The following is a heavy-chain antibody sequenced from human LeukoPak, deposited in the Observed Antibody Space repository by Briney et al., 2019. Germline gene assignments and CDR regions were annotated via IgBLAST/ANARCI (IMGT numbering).Heavy chain of an antibody. CDR2: INWNGGST. D-gene: IGHD3-10*01. CDR1: GFTFDDYG. V-gene: IGHV3-20*04. Sequence: PGGSLRLSCAASGFTFDDYGMSWVRQAPGKGLEWVSGINWNGGSTGYADSVKGRFTISRDNAKNSLYLQVNSLRAEDTALYYCAREGYGSGSYKRGAFDIWGQGTMVTVSS. J-gene: IGHJ3*02. CDR3: AREGYGSGSYKRGAFDI.